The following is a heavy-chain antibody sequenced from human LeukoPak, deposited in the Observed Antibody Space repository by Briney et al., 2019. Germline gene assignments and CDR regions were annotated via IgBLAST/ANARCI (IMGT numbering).Heavy chain of an antibody. CDR1: GFTLSSYA. Sequence: PGGSLRLSCAASGFTLSSYAMSWVRQAPGKGLEWVSAISDSGNTYHADSVKGRFTISRDNAKNTLYLQMNSLRAEDTALYYCARDWFHAIDYWGQGTLVTVSS. J-gene: IGHJ4*02. CDR3: ARDWFHAIDY. CDR2: ISDSGNT. V-gene: IGHV3-23*01. D-gene: IGHD2/OR15-2a*01.